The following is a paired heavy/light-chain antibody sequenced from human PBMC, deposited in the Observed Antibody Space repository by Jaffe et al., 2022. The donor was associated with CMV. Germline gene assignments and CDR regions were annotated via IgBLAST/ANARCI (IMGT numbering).Light chain of an antibody. CDR3: MIWHNSAMA. CDR2: YRSDSNK. V-gene: IGLV5-45*03. Sequence: QAVLTQPSSLSASPGASASLTCTLRSGINVGTYTIYWYQQKPGSPPQYLLRYRSDSNKQQGSGVPSRFSGAKDASANAGILLISGLQSEDEADYYCMIWHNSAMAFGGGTKLTVL. CDR1: SGINVGTYT. J-gene: IGLJ2*01.
Heavy chain of an antibody. V-gene: IGHV5-51*01. CDR1: GYGFTGFW. D-gene: IGHD1-20*01. Sequence: EVQLVQSGVEVKKPGESVKISCMGSGYGFTGFWIGWVRQMPGKGLEWMGSIYPGDSQTRYTSSFQGQVTMSADKSISTAYLQWGSLKASDTAMYYCARVTGFYHENSAGFDYWGQGTLVTVSS. J-gene: IGHJ4*02. CDR3: ARVTGFYHENSAGFDY. CDR2: IYPGDSQT.